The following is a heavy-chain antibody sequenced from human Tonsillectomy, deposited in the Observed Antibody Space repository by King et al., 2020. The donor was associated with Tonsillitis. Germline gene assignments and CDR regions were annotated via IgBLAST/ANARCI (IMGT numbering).Heavy chain of an antibody. V-gene: IGHV3-33*05. J-gene: IGHJ4*02. Sequence: VQLVESGGGVVQPGRSLRLSCAASGVTFSTYGMHWVRQAPGKRLEWVAVISYDGSNKYYADSVKGRFTISRDNSKNTLYLQMNSLRAEDTAVYYCARSGEMATHSEGDYWGQGTLVTVSS. CDR1: GVTFSTYG. D-gene: IGHD5-24*01. CDR2: ISYDGSNK. CDR3: ARSGEMATHSEGDY.